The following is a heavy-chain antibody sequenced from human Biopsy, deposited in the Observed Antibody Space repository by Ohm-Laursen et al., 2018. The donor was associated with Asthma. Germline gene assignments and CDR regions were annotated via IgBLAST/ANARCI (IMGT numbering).Heavy chain of an antibody. D-gene: IGHD1-1*01. J-gene: IGHJ3*02. Sequence: SLRLSCAASGFSFGSYGMHWVRQAPGKGLEWVSAISGSGGSTYYADSVKGRFTISRDNSKNTLYLQMNSLRAEDTAVYYCAKESGSNYAFDIWGQGTMVTVSS. CDR1: GFSFGSYG. CDR3: AKESGSNYAFDI. CDR2: ISGSGGST. V-gene: IGHV3-NL1*01.